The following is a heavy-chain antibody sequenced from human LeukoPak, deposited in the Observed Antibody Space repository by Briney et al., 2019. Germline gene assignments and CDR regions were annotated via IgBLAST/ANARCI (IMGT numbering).Heavy chain of an antibody. CDR3: ARGSWRDCSGTSCTYYFDY. Sequence: GASVKVSCKTSGYTLTSYDINWVRQATGQGLEWMGWMNPNSGNTGCAQNFQGRVTMTRNTSINTAYMELSSLRSEDTAVYHCARGSWRDCSGTSCTYYFDYWGQGTLVTVSS. D-gene: IGHD2-2*01. CDR2: MNPNSGNT. V-gene: IGHV1-8*01. J-gene: IGHJ4*02. CDR1: GYTLTSYD.